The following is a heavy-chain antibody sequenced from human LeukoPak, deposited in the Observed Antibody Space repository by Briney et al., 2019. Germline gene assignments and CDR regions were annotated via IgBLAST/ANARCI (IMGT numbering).Heavy chain of an antibody. CDR1: GVSIISSNYY. D-gene: IGHD6-13*01. CDR2: VFYTGST. CDR3: ARRLGSSADGILKYYFDY. V-gene: IGHV4-39*01. J-gene: IGHJ4*02. Sequence: PSETLSLTCTVSGVSIISSNYYWGWFRQPPGESLEWIASVFYTGSTRHNPSLKSRVTISIDTSKNEFSLNLSSVTAEDTAVYYCARRLGSSADGILKYYFDYWGQGTLVTVSS.